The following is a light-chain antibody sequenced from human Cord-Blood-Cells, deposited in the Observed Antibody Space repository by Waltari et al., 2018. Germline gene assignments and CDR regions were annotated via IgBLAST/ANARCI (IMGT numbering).Light chain of an antibody. Sequence: SYELTQPPSVSVPPGQKASITSSGEKWGDKYPCWYQQKPGQSPVLVIYQDSKRPSGIPERFSGSNSGNTATLTISGTQAMDEADYYCQAWDSSTVVFGGGTKLTVL. V-gene: IGLV3-1*01. J-gene: IGLJ2*01. CDR3: QAWDSSTVV. CDR2: QDS. CDR1: KWGDKY.